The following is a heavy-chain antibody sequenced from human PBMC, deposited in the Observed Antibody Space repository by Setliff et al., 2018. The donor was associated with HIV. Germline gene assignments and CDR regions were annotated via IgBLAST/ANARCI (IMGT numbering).Heavy chain of an antibody. J-gene: IGHJ4*02. D-gene: IGHD3-10*01. CDR1: GGSIRAGAYY. CDR2: IYYDGRT. Sequence: PSETLSLTCTVSGGSIRAGAYYWGWIRQPPGKGLEWIGSIYYDGRTFYKPSLKSRLTISVDTSKNQFSLKLSSVTAADTAVYFCARSIYGSGSYPLDYWGQGTLVTVSS. CDR3: ARSIYGSGSYPLDY. V-gene: IGHV4-39*07.